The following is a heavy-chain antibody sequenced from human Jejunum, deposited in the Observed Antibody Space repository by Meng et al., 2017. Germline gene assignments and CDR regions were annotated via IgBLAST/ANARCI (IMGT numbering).Heavy chain of an antibody. J-gene: IGHJ4*02. V-gene: IGHV3-7*01. D-gene: IGHD6-13*01. CDR2: IKKDGSET. Sequence: GESLKISCAASGFTFTTYWMSWLRQAPGKGLEWVAHIKKDGSETYYVDSVKGRFTISRDNAKNSLYLQLNSLGAADTAVYYCAKYSSRALEYWGQGTLVTVSS. CDR3: AKYSSRALEY. CDR1: GFTFTTYW.